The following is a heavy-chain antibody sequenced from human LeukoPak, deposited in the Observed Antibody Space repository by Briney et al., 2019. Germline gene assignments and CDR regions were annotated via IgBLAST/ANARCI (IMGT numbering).Heavy chain of an antibody. CDR2: IKQDGTET. Sequence: GGSLRLSCAASGFTFSRSWMDWVRQTPGKGLEWVANIKQDGTETYYVDSARGRFTISRDNAKDSLYLQMDSLRVEDTGIYYCAKSLDYWGQGTLVTVSS. V-gene: IGHV3-7*01. CDR3: AKSLDY. J-gene: IGHJ4*02. CDR1: GFTFSRSW.